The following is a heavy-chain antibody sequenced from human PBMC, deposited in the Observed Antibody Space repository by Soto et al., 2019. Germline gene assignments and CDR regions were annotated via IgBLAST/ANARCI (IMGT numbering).Heavy chain of an antibody. J-gene: IGHJ6*02. CDR2: ISSSSSTI. V-gene: IGHV3-48*02. CDR1: GFTFSTYA. Sequence: PGGSLRLSCAASGFTFSTYAMSWVRQAPGKGLEWVSYISSSSSTIYYADSVKGRFTISRDNAKNSLYLQMNSLRDEDTAVYYCAREGDIVLVPAAPPYGMDVWGQGTTVTVSS. D-gene: IGHD2-2*01. CDR3: AREGDIVLVPAAPPYGMDV.